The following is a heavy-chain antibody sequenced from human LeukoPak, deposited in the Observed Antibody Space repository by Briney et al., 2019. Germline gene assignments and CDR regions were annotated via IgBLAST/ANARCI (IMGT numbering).Heavy chain of an antibody. V-gene: IGHV1-69*05. D-gene: IGHD6-6*01. CDR1: GGTFSSYA. CDR2: IIPNFGTA. CDR3: ARSGSIATNNWFDP. J-gene: IGHJ5*02. Sequence: SVKVSCKASGGTFSSYAISWVRQAPGQGLEWMGGIIPNFGTANYAQKFQGRVTITTDESTSTAYMELSSLRSDDAAVYYCARSGSIATNNWFDPWGQGTLVTVSS.